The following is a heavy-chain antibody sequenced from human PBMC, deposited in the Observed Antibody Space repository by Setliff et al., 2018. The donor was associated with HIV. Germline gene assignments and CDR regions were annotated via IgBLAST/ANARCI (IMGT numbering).Heavy chain of an antibody. CDR1: VGPFSAYY. CDR3: ARVRVGATDFAFDV. D-gene: IGHD1-26*01. CDR2: INHSGSP. V-gene: IGHV4-34*01. Sequence: SLTCAVYVGPFSAYYWSWIRQSPGKGLEWIGEINHSGSPNYTPSLKSRVTISADTSKNQFSLKLTSVTAADTAVYYCARVRVGATDFAFDVWGRGTMVTVSS. J-gene: IGHJ3*01.